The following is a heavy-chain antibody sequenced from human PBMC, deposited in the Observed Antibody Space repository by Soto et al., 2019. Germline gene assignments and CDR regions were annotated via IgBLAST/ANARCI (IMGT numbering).Heavy chain of an antibody. D-gene: IGHD3-16*01. CDR3: ARGLEVDYYYYGMDV. V-gene: IGHV3-21*01. CDR1: GFTFSSYS. J-gene: IGHJ6*02. Sequence: PGGSLRLSCAASGFTFSSYSMNWVRQAPGKGLEWVSSISSSSSYIYYADSVKGRFTISRDNAKNSLYLQMNSLRAEDTAVYYCARGLEVDYYYYGMDVWGQGTTVTVSS. CDR2: ISSSSSYI.